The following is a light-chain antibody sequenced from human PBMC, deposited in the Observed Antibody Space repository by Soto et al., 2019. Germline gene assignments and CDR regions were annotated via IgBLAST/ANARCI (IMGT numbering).Light chain of an antibody. CDR3: QRYGSSPLIT. J-gene: IGKJ5*01. V-gene: IGKV3-20*01. CDR2: DAP. Sequence: ETVMTQSPATLSVSPGERATLSCRASQSVSSYLAWYQQKPGQAPRLLIYDAPNRATGIPARFSGSGSGTDFTLTISRLEPEDFAVYFCQRYGSSPLITFGQGTRLEIK. CDR1: QSVSSY.